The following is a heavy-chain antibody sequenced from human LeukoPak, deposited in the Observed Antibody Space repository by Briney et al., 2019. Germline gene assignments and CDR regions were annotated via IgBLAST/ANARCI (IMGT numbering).Heavy chain of an antibody. D-gene: IGHD6-13*01. CDR2: IYYSGST. CDR3: ARFSSWYGMDV. CDR1: GGSISSYY. V-gene: IGHV4-59*01. J-gene: IGHJ6*02. Sequence: SETLSLTCTASGGSISSYYWSWIRQPPGKGLVWIGYIYYSGSTNYNPSLKSRVTISVDTSKNQFSLKLSSVTAADTAVYYCARFSSWYGMDVWGQGTTVTVSS.